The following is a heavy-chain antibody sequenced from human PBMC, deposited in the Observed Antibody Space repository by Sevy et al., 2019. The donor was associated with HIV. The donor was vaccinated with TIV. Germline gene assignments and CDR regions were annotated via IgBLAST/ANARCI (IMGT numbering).Heavy chain of an antibody. CDR2: IRGSGGST. CDR3: AKDVISGSYGGAFDI. V-gene: IGHV3-23*01. J-gene: IGHJ3*02. CDR1: GFTFSSYA. D-gene: IGHD1-26*01. Sequence: GGSLRLSCAASGFTFSSYAMSWVRQAPGKGLEWVSAIRGSGGSTYYADSVKGRFTISRDNSKNTLYLQMYSLRAEDTAVYYCAKDVISGSYGGAFDIWGQGTMVTVSS.